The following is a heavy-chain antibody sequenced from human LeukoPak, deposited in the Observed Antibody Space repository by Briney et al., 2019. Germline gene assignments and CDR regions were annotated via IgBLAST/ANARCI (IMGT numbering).Heavy chain of an antibody. Sequence: GGALLISCQGSGCSFTAYWIAWVRQLPGKGLEGMGSIYPGDSDTTYSPSFQGQVTMSADKSISTAYLQWNSLKASDTAVYYCARHPTSSVFNFWGQGTLVTVSS. J-gene: IGHJ4*02. D-gene: IGHD2-2*01. V-gene: IGHV5-51*01. CDR1: GCSFTAYW. CDR3: ARHPTSSVFNF. CDR2: IYPGDSDT.